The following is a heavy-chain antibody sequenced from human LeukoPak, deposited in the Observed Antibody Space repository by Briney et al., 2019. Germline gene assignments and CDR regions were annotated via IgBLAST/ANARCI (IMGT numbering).Heavy chain of an antibody. J-gene: IGHJ6*02. CDR1: GFTVSSNY. Sequence: GGSLRLSCAASGFTVSSNYMSWVRQAPGKGLEWVSVIYSGGSTYYADSVKGRFTISRDNSKNTLYLQMNSLRAEDTAVYYCARERWEYNYYGMDVWGQGTTVTVSS. CDR2: IYSGGST. V-gene: IGHV3-53*01. D-gene: IGHD1-26*01. CDR3: ARERWEYNYYGMDV.